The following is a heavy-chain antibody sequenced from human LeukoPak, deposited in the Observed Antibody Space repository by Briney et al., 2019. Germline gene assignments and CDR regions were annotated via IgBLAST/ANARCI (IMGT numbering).Heavy chain of an antibody. J-gene: IGHJ3*02. CDR2: IIPIFGTA. Sequence: SVKVSCKASGGTFSSYAISWVRQAPGQGLEWMGGIIPIFGTANYAQKFQGRVAITADESTSTAHMELSSLRSEDTAVYYCARDLRYYGSGSYPYDAFDIWGQGTMVTVSS. D-gene: IGHD3-10*01. CDR3: ARDLRYYGSGSYPYDAFDI. V-gene: IGHV1-69*13. CDR1: GGTFSSYA.